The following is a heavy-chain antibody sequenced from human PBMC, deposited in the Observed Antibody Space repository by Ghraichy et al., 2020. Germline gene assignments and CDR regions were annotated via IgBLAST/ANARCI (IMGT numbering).Heavy chain of an antibody. Sequence: SGPTLVKPTQTLTLTCTFSGFSLSTSGVGVGWIRQPPGKALEWLALIYWNDDKRYSPSLKSRLTITKDTSKNQVVLTMTNMDPVDTATYYCAHLRVNYDPPYYYYYYGMDVWGQVTTVTFSS. D-gene: IGHD1-7*01. CDR1: GFSLSTSGVG. CDR3: AHLRVNYDPPYYYYYYGMDV. CDR2: IYWNDDK. V-gene: IGHV2-5*01. J-gene: IGHJ6*02.